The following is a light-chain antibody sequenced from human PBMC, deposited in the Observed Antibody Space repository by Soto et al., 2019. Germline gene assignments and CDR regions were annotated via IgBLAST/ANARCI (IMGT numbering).Light chain of an antibody. V-gene: IGKV3-11*01. CDR1: QSVSSY. CDR2: DAS. CDR3: QQRSNWPLYT. Sequence: EFVLTQSPATLSLSPGERATLSCRASQSVSSYLAWYQQKPGQAPRLLIYDASNRATGIPARFSGSGSGTDFTLTISSLEPEDFAVYYCQQRSNWPLYTFGQGTKLEFK. J-gene: IGKJ2*01.